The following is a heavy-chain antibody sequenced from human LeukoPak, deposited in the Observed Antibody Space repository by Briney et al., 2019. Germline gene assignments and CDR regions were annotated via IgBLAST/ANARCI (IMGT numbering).Heavy chain of an antibody. Sequence: SVKVSCKVSGYTFTDYYMHWVRQAPGQGLEWMGRIIPILGRANYAQKLQGRVKITADKSTSTAYMELSRLRCEDTAVYYCAILQLPGEEIIHSSSSRLGYNWFDPWGQGTLVTVSS. V-gene: IGHV1-69*02. CDR3: AILQLPGEEIIHSSSSRLGYNWFDP. CDR2: IIPILGRA. J-gene: IGHJ5*02. CDR1: GYTFTDYY. D-gene: IGHD6-13*01.